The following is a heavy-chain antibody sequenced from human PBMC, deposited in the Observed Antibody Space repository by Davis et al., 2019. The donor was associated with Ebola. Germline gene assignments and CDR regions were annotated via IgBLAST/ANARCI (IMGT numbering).Heavy chain of an antibody. CDR3: ARNGLTGYWGYGMDV. V-gene: IGHV4-61*01. CDR2: IYYSGST. CDR1: GGSVSSGSYY. J-gene: IGHJ6*02. D-gene: IGHD3-9*01. Sequence: SETLSLTCTVSGGSVSSGSYYWSWIRQPPGKGLEWIGYIYYSGSTNYNPSLKSRVTISVDTSKNQFSLKLSSVTAADTAVYYCARNGLTGYWGYGMDVWGQGTTVTVSS.